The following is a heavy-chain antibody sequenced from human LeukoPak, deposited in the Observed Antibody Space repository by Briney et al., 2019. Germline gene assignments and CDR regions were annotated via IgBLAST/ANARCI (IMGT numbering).Heavy chain of an antibody. J-gene: IGHJ3*02. Sequence: SGPTLVKPRQTLRLTCTFSGFSFSSGGVGVGWIRQPPGKALEWLGVIYENDEKLYSSSLQNRLTITKDTSRNQVVLTMANMDPVDTATYYCAHRHRGVASDIWGQGTMDTVSS. CDR1: GFSFSSGGVG. CDR3: AHRHRGVASDI. CDR2: IYENDEK. D-gene: IGHD2-8*02. V-gene: IGHV2-5*01.